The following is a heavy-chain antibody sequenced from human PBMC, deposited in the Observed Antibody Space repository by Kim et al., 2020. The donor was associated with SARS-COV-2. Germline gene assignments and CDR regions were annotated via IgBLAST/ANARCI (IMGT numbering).Heavy chain of an antibody. V-gene: IGHV5-51*01. J-gene: IGHJ6*02. D-gene: IGHD2-8*01. CDR2: IYPGDSQT. CDR3: ARHLPTPLYFALDV. CDR1: GYNFANHW. Sequence: GESLKISCTGSGYNFANHWISWVRQVPGKGLEWMGIIYPGDSQTTYSPAFQGQVTISADKSIRAAYVQLHSLKASDTATYYCARHLPTPLYFALDVWGQGTTVSVSS.